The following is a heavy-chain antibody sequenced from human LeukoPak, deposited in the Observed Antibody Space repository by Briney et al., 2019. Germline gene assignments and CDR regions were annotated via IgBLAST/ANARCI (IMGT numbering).Heavy chain of an antibody. CDR2: ISSSGSTI. Sequence: PGGSLRLSRAASGFTFSSYEMNWVRQAPGKGLEWVSYISSSGSTIYYADSVKGRFTISRDNAKNSLYLQMNSLRAEDTAVYYCARSHFGELLLPFDYWGQGTLVTVSS. CDR1: GFTFSSYE. CDR3: ARSHFGELLLPFDY. J-gene: IGHJ4*02. D-gene: IGHD3-10*01. V-gene: IGHV3-48*03.